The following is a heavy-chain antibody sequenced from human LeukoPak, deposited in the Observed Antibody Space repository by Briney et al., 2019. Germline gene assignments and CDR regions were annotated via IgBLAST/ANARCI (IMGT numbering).Heavy chain of an antibody. CDR1: GFTFSSYS. CDR3: ARDFPRDNDAFDI. V-gene: IGHV3-21*01. J-gene: IGHJ3*02. Sequence: GGSLRLSCAASGFTFSSYSMNWVRQAPGKGLEWVSSISSSSSYIYYADSMKGRFTISRDNGKNSLYLQMNSLRAEDTAVYYCARDFPRDNDAFDIWGQGTMVTVSS. CDR2: ISSSSSYI.